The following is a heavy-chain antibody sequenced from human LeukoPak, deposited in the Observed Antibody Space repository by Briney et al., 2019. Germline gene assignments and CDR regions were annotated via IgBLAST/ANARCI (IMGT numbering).Heavy chain of an antibody. V-gene: IGHV1-69*04. CDR3: ARFVDSSGYYSV. D-gene: IGHD3-22*01. CDR1: GGTFSSYA. CDR2: IIPILGIA. J-gene: IGHJ4*02. Sequence: GSSVKVSCKASGGTFSSYAISWVRQAPGQGLEWMGRIIPILGIANYAQKFQGRVTITADKSTSTAYMELSSLRSEDTAVYYCARFVDSSGYYSVWGQGTLVTVSS.